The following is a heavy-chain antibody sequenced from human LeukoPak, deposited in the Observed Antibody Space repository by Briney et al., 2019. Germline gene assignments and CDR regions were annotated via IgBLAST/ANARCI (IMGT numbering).Heavy chain of an antibody. CDR3: ARGDAREATNWFDP. V-gene: IGHV1-18*01. D-gene: IGHD3-10*01. Sequence: GASVKASCKASGYTFTSYGISWVRQAPGQGLEWMGWISAYNGNTNYAQKLQGRVTMTTDTSTSTAYMELRSLRSDDTAVYYCARGDAREATNWFDPWGQGTLVTVSS. J-gene: IGHJ5*02. CDR1: GYTFTSYG. CDR2: ISAYNGNT.